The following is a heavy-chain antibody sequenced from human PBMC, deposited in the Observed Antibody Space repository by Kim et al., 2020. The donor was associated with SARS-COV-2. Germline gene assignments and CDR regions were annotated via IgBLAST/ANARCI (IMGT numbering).Heavy chain of an antibody. D-gene: IGHD1-1*01. J-gene: IGHJ6*02. CDR2: IHPGDSDT. CDR3: AKLDRGNGDYYAMDV. Sequence: GESLKISCKGSEDIFTTYWIGWVRQMPVKGLEWMGIIHPGDSDTKYSPSFQGQVTISADKSINTAYLQWSSLKASDTAMYYCAKLDRGNGDYYAMDVWGQGTRGTVSS. V-gene: IGHV5-51*01. CDR1: EDIFTTYW.